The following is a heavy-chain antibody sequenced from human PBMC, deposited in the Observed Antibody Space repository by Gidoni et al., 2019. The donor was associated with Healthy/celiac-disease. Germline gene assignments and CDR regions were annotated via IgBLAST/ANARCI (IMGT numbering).Heavy chain of an antibody. CDR3: ARARMPPASYFDY. CDR1: GGSFSGYY. Sequence: QVQLQQWGAGLLKPSETLSLTCAVYGGSFSGYYWSWIRQPPGKGLEWIGEINNSGSTNYNPSLKSRVTISVDTSKNQFSLKLSSVTAADTAVYYCARARMPPASYFDYWGQGTLVTVSS. V-gene: IGHV4-34*01. D-gene: IGHD2-2*01. J-gene: IGHJ4*02. CDR2: INNSGST.